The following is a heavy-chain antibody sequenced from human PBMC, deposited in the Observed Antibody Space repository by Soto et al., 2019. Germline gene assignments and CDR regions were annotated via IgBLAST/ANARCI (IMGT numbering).Heavy chain of an antibody. V-gene: IGHV3-23*01. J-gene: IGHJ5*02. CDR3: AKRYRSSTSCYRGPSWFDP. D-gene: IGHD2-2*02. CDR2: ISGSGGST. CDR1: GFTFSSYA. Sequence: GGSLRLSCAASGFTFSSYAMSWVRQAPGKGLEWVSAISGSGGSTYYADSVKGRFTISRDNSKNTLYLQMNSLRAEDTAVYYCAKRYRSSTSCYRGPSWFDPWGQGTLVTVSS.